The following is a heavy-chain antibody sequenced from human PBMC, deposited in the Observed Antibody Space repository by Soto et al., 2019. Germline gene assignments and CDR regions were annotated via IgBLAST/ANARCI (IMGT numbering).Heavy chain of an antibody. V-gene: IGHV4-34*01. D-gene: IGHD6-6*01. CDR2: INHSGST. CDR3: ARGRLFSSSPDY. CDR1: GGSFSGYY. Sequence: SETLSLTCAVYGGSFSGYYWSWIRQPPGKGLEWIGEINHSGSTNYNPSLTSRVTISVDTSKNQFSLKLSSVTAADTAVYYCARGRLFSSSPDYWGQGTLVTVSS. J-gene: IGHJ4*02.